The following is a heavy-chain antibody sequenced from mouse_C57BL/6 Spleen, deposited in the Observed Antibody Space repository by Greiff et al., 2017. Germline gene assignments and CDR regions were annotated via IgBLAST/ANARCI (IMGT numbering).Heavy chain of an antibody. J-gene: IGHJ4*01. CDR1: GYTFTSYW. CDR2: IYPGSGST. Sequence: QVQLQQSGAELVKPGASVKMSCKASGYTFTSYWITWVKQRPGQGLEWSGDIYPGSGSTNYNEKFKSKATLTVDTSSSTAYMQLSSLTSEDSAVYYCARGDYGVGSMAYWGQGTSVTVFS. D-gene: IGHD2-4*01. CDR3: ARGDYGVGSMAY. V-gene: IGHV1-55*01.